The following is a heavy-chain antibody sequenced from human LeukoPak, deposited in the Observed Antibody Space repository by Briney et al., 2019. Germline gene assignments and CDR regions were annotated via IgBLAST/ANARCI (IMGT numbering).Heavy chain of an antibody. Sequence: SETLSLSCTVSGGSISSYYWSWIRQPAGKGLEWIGRIYTSGSTNYNPSLKSRVTMSVDTSKNQFSLKLSSVTAADTAVYYCAREGAYYDFWSGYYTLRMCDYWGQGTLVTVSS. D-gene: IGHD3-3*01. V-gene: IGHV4-4*07. CDR3: AREGAYYDFWSGYYTLRMCDY. CDR1: GGSISSYY. CDR2: IYTSGST. J-gene: IGHJ4*02.